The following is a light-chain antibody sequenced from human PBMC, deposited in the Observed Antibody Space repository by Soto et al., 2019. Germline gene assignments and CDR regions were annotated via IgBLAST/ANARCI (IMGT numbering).Light chain of an antibody. CDR1: SSNIGAGYD. CDR3: QSYASSLSGSV. J-gene: IGLJ2*01. CDR2: GNS. Sequence: QAVVTQPPSVSGAPGQRVTISCTGSSSNIGAGYDVHWYQQLPGTAPRLLIYGNSIRPSGVPDRFSGSKSATSASLAITGLQAEDEADYYCQSYASSLSGSVFGGGTKRTVL. V-gene: IGLV1-40*01.